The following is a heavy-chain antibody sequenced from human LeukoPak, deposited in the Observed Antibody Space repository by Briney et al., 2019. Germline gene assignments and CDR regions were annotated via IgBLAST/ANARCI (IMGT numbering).Heavy chain of an antibody. V-gene: IGHV1-18*01. Sequence: ASVKVSCKASGYTFTSYGISWVRQAPGQGLEWMGWISAYNGNTNYAQKLQGRVTMTTDTSTSTAYMELRSLRSDDTAVYYCARGGEGDLLPTPKNYYYYMDVWGKGTTVTISS. J-gene: IGHJ6*03. CDR2: ISAYNGNT. CDR3: ARGGEGDLLPTPKNYYYYMDV. CDR1: GYTFTSYG. D-gene: IGHD2-21*01.